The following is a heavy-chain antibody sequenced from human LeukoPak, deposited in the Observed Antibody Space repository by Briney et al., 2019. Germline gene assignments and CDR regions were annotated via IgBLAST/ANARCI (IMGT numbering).Heavy chain of an antibody. CDR1: GDSISRYY. D-gene: IGHD3-22*01. J-gene: IGHJ4*02. V-gene: IGHV4-4*07. Sequence: SETLSLTCTVSGDSISRYYWSWIRQPAGKGLEWIGRIYNGGIITYNPSLKSRVTMSIDTSNNQFSLKLSSVTAADTAVYYCARKYYDSSGFDYWGQGTLVTVSS. CDR2: IYNGGII. CDR3: ARKYYDSSGFDY.